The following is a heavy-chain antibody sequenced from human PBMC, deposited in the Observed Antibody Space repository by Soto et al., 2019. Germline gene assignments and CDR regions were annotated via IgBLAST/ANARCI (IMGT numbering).Heavy chain of an antibody. J-gene: IGHJ6*02. D-gene: IGHD2-2*01. V-gene: IGHV1-2*02. CDR3: ARDLIVVVPVAGYYYYYGMDV. CDR2: INPNSGGT. Sequence: ASVKVSCKASGYTFTGYYMHWVRQAPGQGLEWMGWINPNSGGTNYAQKFQGRVTMTRDTSISTAYMELSRLRSDDTAVYYCARDLIVVVPVAGYYYYYGMDVWGQGTTVTVSS. CDR1: GYTFTGYY.